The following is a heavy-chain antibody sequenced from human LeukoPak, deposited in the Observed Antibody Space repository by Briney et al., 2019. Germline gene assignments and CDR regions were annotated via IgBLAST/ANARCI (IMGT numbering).Heavy chain of an antibody. CDR1: GLTFCDFA. CDR2: IRSQAYGGTT. V-gene: IGHV3-49*01. CDR3: TRDYDYGDQSPFDY. D-gene: IGHD4-17*01. Sequence: GGSVTLSRTVSGLTFCDFAMMWFGPAPGKGGAGVGFIRSQAYGGTTEYTESVKGRFTNSRDDSTSIAYLQRNSLKTEDTAVYYCTRDYDYGDQSPFDYWGEGTLVTVSS. J-gene: IGHJ4*02.